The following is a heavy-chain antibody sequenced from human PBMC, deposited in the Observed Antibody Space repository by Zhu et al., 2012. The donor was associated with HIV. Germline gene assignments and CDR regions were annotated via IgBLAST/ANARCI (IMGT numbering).Heavy chain of an antibody. Sequence: QVQLQESGPGLVKPSETLSLTCAVSGYSISSGYYWGWIRQPPGKGLEWIGSIYHSGSTYYNPSLKSRVTISVDTSKNQFSLKLSSVTAADTAVYYCARDAKRWLQSSNWFDPWGQGTLVTVSS. V-gene: IGHV4-38-2*02. D-gene: IGHD5-24*01. CDR1: GYSISSGYY. J-gene: IGHJ5*02. CDR2: IYHSGST. CDR3: ARDAKRWLQSSNWFDP.